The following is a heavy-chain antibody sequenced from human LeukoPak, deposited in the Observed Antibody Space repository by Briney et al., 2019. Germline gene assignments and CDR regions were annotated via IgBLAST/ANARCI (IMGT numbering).Heavy chain of an antibody. CDR3: ARDDFWSGYPPFDY. CDR2: ISAYNGDT. D-gene: IGHD3-3*01. V-gene: IGHV1-18*04. CDR1: GYTFTDYY. J-gene: IGHJ4*02. Sequence: ASVKVSCKVSGYTFTDYYMHWVRQAPGQGLEWMGWISAYNGDTKYAQKLQGRVTMTTDTSTSIAYMELRSLRSDDTAVYYCARDDFWSGYPPFDYWGQGTLVTVSS.